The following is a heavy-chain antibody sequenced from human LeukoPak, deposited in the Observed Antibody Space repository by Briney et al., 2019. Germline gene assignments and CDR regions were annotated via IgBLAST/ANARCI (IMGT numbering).Heavy chain of an antibody. V-gene: IGHV1-2*02. Sequence: ASVKVSCKASGYSFISNHICWVRQAPGQGLELMGWIMPDISESRSAQNFQGRVTMTWDTSITSAYMELSSLTSDDTAVYFCAREAGVKGLDVWGQGKMVTVSS. CDR3: AREAGVKGLDV. CDR2: IMPDISES. J-gene: IGHJ3*01. CDR1: GYSFISNH.